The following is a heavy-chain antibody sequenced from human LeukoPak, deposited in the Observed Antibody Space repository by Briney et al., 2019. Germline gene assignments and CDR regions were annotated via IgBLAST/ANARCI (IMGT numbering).Heavy chain of an antibody. CDR3: AREHYSSGWYYFDY. D-gene: IGHD6-19*01. CDR2: ISSSSSTI. CDR1: GFTFSSYS. Sequence: PGGSLRLSCAASGFTFSSYSMNWVRQAPGKGLEWVSYISSSSSTIYYADSVEGRFTISRDNAKNSLYLQMNSLRAEDTAVYYCAREHYSSGWYYFDYWGQGTLVTVSS. V-gene: IGHV3-48*01. J-gene: IGHJ4*02.